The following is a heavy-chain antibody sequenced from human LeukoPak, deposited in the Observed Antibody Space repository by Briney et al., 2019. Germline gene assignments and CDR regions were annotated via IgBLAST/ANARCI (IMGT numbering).Heavy chain of an antibody. CDR2: IYTSGST. V-gene: IGHV4-61*02. Sequence: SQTLSLTCTVSGGSISSSSYYWGWIRQPAGKGLEWIGRIYTSGSTNYNPSLKSRVTISVDTSKNQFSLKLSSVTAADTAVYYCARGYCTNGVCPIGDYWGQGTLVTVSS. CDR1: GGSISSSSYY. J-gene: IGHJ4*02. D-gene: IGHD2-8*01. CDR3: ARGYCTNGVCPIGDY.